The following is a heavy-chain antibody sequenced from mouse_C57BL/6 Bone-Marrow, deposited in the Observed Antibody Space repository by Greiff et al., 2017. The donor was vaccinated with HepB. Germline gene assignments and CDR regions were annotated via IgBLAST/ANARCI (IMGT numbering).Heavy chain of an antibody. CDR3: AKGNYYYGSSPYAMDY. J-gene: IGHJ4*01. D-gene: IGHD1-1*01. V-gene: IGHV1-74*01. CDR1: GYTFTSYW. Sequence: QVQLQQPGAELVKPGASVKVSCKASGYTFTSYWMHWVKQRPGQGLEWIGRIHPSDSDTNYNQKFKGKATLTVDKSSSTAYMQLSSLTSDDSAVYYCAKGNYYYGSSPYAMDYWGQGTSVTVSS. CDR2: IHPSDSDT.